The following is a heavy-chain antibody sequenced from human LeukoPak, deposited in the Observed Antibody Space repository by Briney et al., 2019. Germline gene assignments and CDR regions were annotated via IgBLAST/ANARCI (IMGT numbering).Heavy chain of an antibody. CDR2: IFYSGST. D-gene: IGHD6-13*01. CDR1: SGSFSGYY. CDR3: ARVRLRYSSSWYFRAGWFDP. Sequence: SETLSLTCGVYSGSFSGYYWSWIRQPPGKGLEWIGYIFYSGSTNYNPSLKSRVTISVDTSKNQFSLKLSSVTAADTAVYYCARVRLRYSSSWYFRAGWFDPWGQGTLVTVSS. J-gene: IGHJ5*02. V-gene: IGHV4-59*12.